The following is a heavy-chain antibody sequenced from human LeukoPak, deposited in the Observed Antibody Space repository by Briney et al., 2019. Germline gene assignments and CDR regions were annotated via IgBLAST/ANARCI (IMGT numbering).Heavy chain of an antibody. Sequence: ASVKVSCKASGYTFTGYYLNCVRQAPGQGLEWLGNFNANSGGTNYAQKFQGRVTMTRDLSNSTAYMELSSLRSDDTAVYYCARVLRPGRQQPWGYWGQGTLVTVSS. CDR2: FNANSGGT. D-gene: IGHD6-13*01. J-gene: IGHJ4*02. V-gene: IGHV1-2*02. CDR1: GYTFTGYY. CDR3: ARVLRPGRQQPWGY.